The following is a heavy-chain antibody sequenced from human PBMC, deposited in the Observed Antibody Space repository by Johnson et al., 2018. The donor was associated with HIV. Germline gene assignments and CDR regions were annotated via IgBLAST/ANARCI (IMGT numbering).Heavy chain of an antibody. J-gene: IGHJ3*02. CDR1: GFSFNSYG. CDR2: IQYDGSSK. CDR3: AKSFSTDNFWSGYDQSPYAFNI. Sequence: VQLLESGGGVVQPGGSLRLSCAASGFSFNSYGMHWVRQAPGKGLEWVAFIQYDGSSKYYADSVKGRFTIYRDNAKNSLYLQMNSLRLEDTAVYYCAKSFSTDNFWSGYDQSPYAFNIWGQGTMVTVSS. D-gene: IGHD3-3*01. V-gene: IGHV3-30*02.